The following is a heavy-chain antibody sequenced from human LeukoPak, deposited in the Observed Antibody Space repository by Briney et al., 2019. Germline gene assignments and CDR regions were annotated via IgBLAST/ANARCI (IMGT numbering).Heavy chain of an antibody. CDR3: ARSVAIGASGILFDY. J-gene: IGHJ4*02. V-gene: IGHV1-2*02. Sequence: ASVKVSCKASGYTFTGYYMHWVRQAPGQGLEWMGWINPNSGITYYEQKFQGGATLTRDTSISTAYMELSRLTSDDTAVYYCARSVAIGASGILFDYWGQGTLVTVSS. CDR1: GYTFTGYY. D-gene: IGHD3-10*01. CDR2: INPNSGIT.